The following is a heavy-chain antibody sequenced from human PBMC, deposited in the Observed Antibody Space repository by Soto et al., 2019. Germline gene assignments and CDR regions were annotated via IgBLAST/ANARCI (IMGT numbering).Heavy chain of an antibody. V-gene: IGHV4-39*01. D-gene: IGHD6-13*01. CDR3: ARHKGIAAAAIEY. Sequence: PSETLSLTCTVSGGSISSSSYYWGWILHPPGKGLEWIGSIYYSGSTYYNPSLKSRVTISVDTSKNKFSLKLSSVTAADTAVYYCARHKGIAAAAIEYWGQGTMVTVSS. CDR1: GGSISSSSYY. CDR2: IYYSGST. J-gene: IGHJ4*02.